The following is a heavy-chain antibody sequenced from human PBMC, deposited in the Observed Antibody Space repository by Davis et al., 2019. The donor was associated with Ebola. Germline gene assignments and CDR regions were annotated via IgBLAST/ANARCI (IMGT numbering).Heavy chain of an antibody. CDR2: ISYDGSNK. V-gene: IGHV3-30*18. CDR3: AKDSVRFGGLWDAFDA. D-gene: IGHD3-10*01. Sequence: GGSLRLSCAASGFTFSSYGMHWVRQAPGKGLEWVAVISYDGSNKYYADSVKGRFTISRDNSKNTLYLQMNSLRPEDTALYYCAKDSVRFGGLWDAFDAWGQGTMVTVSS. J-gene: IGHJ3*01. CDR1: GFTFSSYG.